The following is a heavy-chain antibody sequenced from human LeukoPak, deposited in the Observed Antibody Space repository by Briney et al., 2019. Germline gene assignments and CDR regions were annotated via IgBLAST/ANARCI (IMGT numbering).Heavy chain of an antibody. CDR2: IYSGGST. D-gene: IGHD5-24*01. CDR1: GFTFSSYA. Sequence: PGGSLRLSCAASGFTFSSYAMSWVRQAPGKGLEWVSVIYSGGSTYYADSVKGRFTISRDNSKNTLYLQMNSLRAEDTAVYYCARAAHGALWAPYYFDYWGQGTLVTVSS. J-gene: IGHJ4*02. V-gene: IGHV3-66*01. CDR3: ARAAHGALWAPYYFDY.